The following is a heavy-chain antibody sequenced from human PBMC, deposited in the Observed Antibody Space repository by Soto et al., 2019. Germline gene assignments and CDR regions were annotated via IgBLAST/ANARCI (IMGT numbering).Heavy chain of an antibody. V-gene: IGHV3-48*01. CDR1: GFTFGDYT. J-gene: IGHJ4*02. CDR3: ARLACSSTRCFTYFDY. CDR2: ISSSSSTI. D-gene: IGHD2-2*02. Sequence: GGSLRLSCAASGFTFGDYTMHWVRQAPGKGLEWVSYISSSSSTIYYADSVKGRVTISVDTSKNQFSLKLSSVTAADTAFYYCARLACSSTRCFTYFDYWGQGALVTVSS.